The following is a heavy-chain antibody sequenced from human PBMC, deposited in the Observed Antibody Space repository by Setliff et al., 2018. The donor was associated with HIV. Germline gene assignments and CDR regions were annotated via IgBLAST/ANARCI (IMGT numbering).Heavy chain of an antibody. J-gene: IGHJ3*01. Sequence: SVKVSCKASGGTFSSYSINWVRQAPGQGLEWMGGIIPIYGTPIYAHKFQGRVTITADKSTTTTYMELSSLRSDDTAIYYCARDFHVLGYCSADSCPYDASDVWGQGTMVTVSS. CDR1: GGTFSSYS. D-gene: IGHD2-15*01. V-gene: IGHV1-69*06. CDR3: ARDFHVLGYCSADSCPYDASDV. CDR2: IIPIYGTP.